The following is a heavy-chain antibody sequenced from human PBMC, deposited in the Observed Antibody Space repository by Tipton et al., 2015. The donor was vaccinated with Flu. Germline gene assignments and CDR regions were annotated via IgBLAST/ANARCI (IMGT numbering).Heavy chain of an antibody. J-gene: IGHJ4*02. Sequence: GLVKPSQTLSLSCSASGASLSSGGYSWGWIRQPPGMGLEWIGHIYHSGNTYYNPSLKSRVTISVDKSKNHLLLNLNSVTAADTAVYYCARAWGGYFDYWGQGTLVTVSS. CDR2: IYHSGNT. D-gene: IGHD3-16*01. CDR1: GASLSSGGYS. V-gene: IGHV4-30-2*01. CDR3: ARAWGGYFDY.